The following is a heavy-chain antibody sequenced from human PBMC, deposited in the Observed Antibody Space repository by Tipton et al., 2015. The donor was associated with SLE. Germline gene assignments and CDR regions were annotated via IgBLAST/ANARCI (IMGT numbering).Heavy chain of an antibody. V-gene: IGHV4-4*07. CDR2: IYTSGST. CDR3: ARGRGYDSSGYPLDAFDI. Sequence: TLSLTCTVSGGSISSYYWSWIRPPAGKGLEWIGRIYTSGSTNYNPSLKRRVTMSVDTSKNQFSLKLSSVTAADTAVYYCARGRGYDSSGYPLDAFDIWGQGTMVTVSS. J-gene: IGHJ3*02. D-gene: IGHD3-22*01. CDR1: GGSISSYY.